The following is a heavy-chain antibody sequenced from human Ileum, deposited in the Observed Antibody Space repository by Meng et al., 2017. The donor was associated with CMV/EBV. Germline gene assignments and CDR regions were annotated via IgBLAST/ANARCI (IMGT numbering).Heavy chain of an antibody. J-gene: IGHJ5*02. CDR3: ARDLGTNIVATINWFDP. D-gene: IGHD5-12*01. CDR2: INPNSGGT. V-gene: IGHV1-2*02. CDR1: TFTGYN. Sequence: TFTGYNMHWVRQAPGQGLEGMGWINPNSGGTNYAQKFQSRVTMTRDTSISTAYMELSRLRSDDTAVYYCARDLGTNIVATINWFDPWGQGTLVTVSS.